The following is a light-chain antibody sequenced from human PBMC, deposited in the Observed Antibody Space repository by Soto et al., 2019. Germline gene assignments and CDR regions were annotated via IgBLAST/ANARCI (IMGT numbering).Light chain of an antibody. CDR3: CSYAGTYTLV. CDR1: SSDVGGYDF. J-gene: IGLJ3*02. CDR2: DVS. Sequence: QSALTQPRSVSGSPGQSVTISCTGSSSDVGGYDFVSWYQQHPGKAPKLMISDVSERPSGVPDRFSGSKSANTASLTISGLQADDEADYYCCSYAGTYTLVFGGGTTLTVL. V-gene: IGLV2-11*01.